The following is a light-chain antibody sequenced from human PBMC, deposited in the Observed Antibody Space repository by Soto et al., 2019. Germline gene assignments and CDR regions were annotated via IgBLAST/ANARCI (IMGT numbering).Light chain of an antibody. V-gene: IGLV2-14*01. J-gene: IGLJ1*01. Sequence: QSALTQPASVSGSPGQSSTISCTGTSSDVGGYNYGSWYQPHPGKAPKLMIYDVSNRPSGVSNRFSGSKSGNTASLTISGLQAEDEADYYCSSYTSSSTLVVFGTGTKLTVL. CDR3: SSYTSSSTLVV. CDR1: SSDVGGYNY. CDR2: DVS.